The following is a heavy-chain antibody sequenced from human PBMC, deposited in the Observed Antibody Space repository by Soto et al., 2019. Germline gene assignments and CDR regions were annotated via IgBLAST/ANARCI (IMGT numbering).Heavy chain of an antibody. CDR1: GFNFINAW. Sequence: EVQLVESGGGLVEPGGSLRISCAASGFNFINAWMHWVRQAPGKGLEWVGRIKSKADGETTDYAAPVKGRFIISRDDSKNTLYLQINSLKMEDTAVYYCSALGVWGQGTTVTVSS. CDR3: SALGV. V-gene: IGHV3-15*07. D-gene: IGHD1-26*01. J-gene: IGHJ6*02. CDR2: IKSKADGETT.